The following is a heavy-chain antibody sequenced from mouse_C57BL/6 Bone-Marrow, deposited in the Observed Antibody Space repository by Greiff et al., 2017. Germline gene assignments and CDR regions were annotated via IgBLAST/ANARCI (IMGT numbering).Heavy chain of an antibody. Sequence: VQLQQSGPELVKPGASVKISCKASGYSFTDYNMNWVKQSNGKSLEWIGVINPNYGTTSYNQKFKGKATLTVDKSSSTAYVQLNILTSEDSAVYDYEGYSYGNNLDYGGQGTALTVSS. V-gene: IGHV1-39*01. J-gene: IGHJ2*01. CDR1: GYSFTDYN. CDR3: EGYSYGNNLDY. D-gene: IGHD1-1*01. CDR2: INPNYGTT.